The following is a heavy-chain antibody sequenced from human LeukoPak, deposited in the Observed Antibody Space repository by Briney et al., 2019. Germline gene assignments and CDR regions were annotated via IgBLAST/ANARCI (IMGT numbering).Heavy chain of an antibody. CDR2: IYHSGST. J-gene: IGHJ3*02. CDR1: GYSISSGYY. CDR3: ARDSGFDEHAFDI. V-gene: IGHV4-38-2*02. Sequence: SETLSLTCTVSGYSISSGYYWGWIRQPPGKGLEWIGSIYHSGSTYYNPSLKSRVTISVDTSKNQFSLKLSSVTAADTAVYYCARDSGFDEHAFDIWGQGTMVTVSS. D-gene: IGHD3-10*01.